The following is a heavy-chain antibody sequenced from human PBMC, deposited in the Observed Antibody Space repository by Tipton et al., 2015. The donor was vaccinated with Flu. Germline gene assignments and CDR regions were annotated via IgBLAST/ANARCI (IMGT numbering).Heavy chain of an antibody. CDR1: GGSFSGYY. J-gene: IGHJ4*02. CDR2: INHSGST. D-gene: IGHD1-26*01. V-gene: IGHV4-34*01. Sequence: LRLSCAVYGGSFSGYYWSWIRQPPGKGLEWIGEINHSGSTNYNPSLKSRVTISVDTSKNQFSLKLSSVTAADTAVYYCARGGWELGDYWGQGTLVTVSS. CDR3: ARGGWELGDY.